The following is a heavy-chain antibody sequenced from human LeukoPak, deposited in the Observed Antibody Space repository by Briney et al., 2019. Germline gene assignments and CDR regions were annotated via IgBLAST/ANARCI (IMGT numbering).Heavy chain of an antibody. D-gene: IGHD3-22*01. CDR3: ARDRGRYESSGYPYFDY. CDR2: ISGSGYTI. CDR1: GFSFRDYS. J-gene: IGHJ4*02. Sequence: GGSLRLSCAASGFSFRDYSMNWVRQAPGKGLEWVSYISGSGYTIYYADSVKGRFTISRDNGKDALYLQVSSLRADDTAVYYCARDRGRYESSGYPYFDYWGQGALVTVSS. V-gene: IGHV3-48*01.